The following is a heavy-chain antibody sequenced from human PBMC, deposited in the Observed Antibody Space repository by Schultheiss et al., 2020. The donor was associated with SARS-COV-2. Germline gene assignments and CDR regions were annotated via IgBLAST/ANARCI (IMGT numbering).Heavy chain of an antibody. CDR2: ISGSSTAI. Sequence: GESLKISCAASGFTFSTYSMNWVRQAPGKGLEWLSYISGSSTAIHYADSVKGRFTISRDNAKNSLILEMNSLRDEDTAVYYCARERGGDGYPDYFQHWGQGTLVTVSS. CDR3: ARERGGDGYPDYFQH. CDR1: GFTFSTYS. J-gene: IGHJ1*01. D-gene: IGHD5-24*01. V-gene: IGHV3-48*02.